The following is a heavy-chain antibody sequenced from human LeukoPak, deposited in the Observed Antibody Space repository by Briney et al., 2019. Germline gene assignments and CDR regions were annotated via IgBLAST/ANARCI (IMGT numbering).Heavy chain of an antibody. CDR3: ARKSGSRLFDP. J-gene: IGHJ5*02. V-gene: IGHV4-59*01. CDR2: IYYSGST. Sequence: SETLSLTCAVSGGSFSDFYWSWIRQPPGKGLEWIGYIYYSGSTNYNPSLKSRVTISVDTSKNQFSLKLSSVTAADTAVYYCARKSGSRLFDPWGQGTLVTVSS. CDR1: GGSFSDFY. D-gene: IGHD1-26*01.